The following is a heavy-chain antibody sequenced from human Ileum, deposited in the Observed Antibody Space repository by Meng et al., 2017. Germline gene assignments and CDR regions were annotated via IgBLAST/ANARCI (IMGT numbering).Heavy chain of an antibody. J-gene: IGHJ5*02. CDR1: GGSITSGSYY. CDR3: AREGSYYYDRTANWFDP. D-gene: IGHD3-22*01. Sequence: SETLSLTCTVSGGSITSGSYYWTWIRQTAGKGLEWIGRIYFSGSTNYNPSLTSRVTISIDTSKNQFFLKLTSVTAADTAIYYCAREGSYYYDRTANWFDPWGHGTLVTVSS. CDR2: IYFSGST. V-gene: IGHV4-61*02.